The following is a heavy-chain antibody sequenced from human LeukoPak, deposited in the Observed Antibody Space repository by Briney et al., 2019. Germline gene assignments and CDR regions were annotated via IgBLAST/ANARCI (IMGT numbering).Heavy chain of an antibody. V-gene: IGHV3-30*18. CDR1: GFTFSKYG. J-gene: IGHJ6*03. D-gene: IGHD1-26*01. Sequence: GGSLRLSCAASGFTFSKYGMHWVRQAPGKGLEWVAIISYDGSSKYYTDSVKGRFTISRDNTKNTLFLQMNSLRAEDTAVYYCAKHPGDFTGIVNYYYMDVWGKGTTVTVSS. CDR3: AKHPGDFTGIVNYYYMDV. CDR2: ISYDGSSK.